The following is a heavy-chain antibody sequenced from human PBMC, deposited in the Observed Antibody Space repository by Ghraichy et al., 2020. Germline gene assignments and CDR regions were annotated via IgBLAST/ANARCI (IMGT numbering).Heavy chain of an antibody. D-gene: IGHD2-15*01. Sequence: SETLALSCTVSCGSISSYYWSWIRQPPGKGLEWIGYIYYSGSTNYNPSLKSRVTISVDTSKNQFSLKLSSVTAADTAVYYCARGVGLADDYWGQGTLVTVSS. CDR2: IYYSGST. CDR1: CGSISSYY. J-gene: IGHJ4*02. V-gene: IGHV4-59*01. CDR3: ARGVGLADDY.